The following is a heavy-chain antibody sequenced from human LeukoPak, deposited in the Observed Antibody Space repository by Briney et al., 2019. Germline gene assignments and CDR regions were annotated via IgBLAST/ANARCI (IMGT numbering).Heavy chain of an antibody. CDR2: IKPDGGET. Sequence: GGSLGLSCAASGFTFSSDWMIWVRQAPGKGLEWVANIKPDGGETYYVDSVKGRFTVSRDNDRKSLYLQMNSLRAEDTAVYYCVRYYTRQSWYFDLWGRGTLVTVSS. CDR3: VRYYTRQSWYFDL. D-gene: IGHD3-10*01. V-gene: IGHV3-7*01. CDR1: GFTFSSDW. J-gene: IGHJ2*01.